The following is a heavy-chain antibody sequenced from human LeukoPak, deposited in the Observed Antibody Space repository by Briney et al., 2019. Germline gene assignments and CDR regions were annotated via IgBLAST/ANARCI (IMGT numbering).Heavy chain of an antibody. Sequence: GESLKISCKGSGYSFTSYWIGWVRQMPGKGLEWMGIIYPGDSDTRYSPSFQGQVTISADKSISTAYLQWSSLKASDTAMYYCARTYSSSWYYYYYGMDVWGQGTTVTVSS. CDR3: ARTYSSSWYYYYYGMDV. J-gene: IGHJ6*02. V-gene: IGHV5-51*01. CDR1: GYSFTSYW. D-gene: IGHD6-13*01. CDR2: IYPGDSDT.